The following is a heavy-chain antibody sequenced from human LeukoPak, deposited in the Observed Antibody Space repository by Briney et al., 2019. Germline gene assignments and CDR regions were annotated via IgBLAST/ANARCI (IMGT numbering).Heavy chain of an antibody. V-gene: IGHV1-18*01. CDR3: ARMGGYYDILTGYYPPLYYFDY. Sequence: ASVKVSCKASGYTFTSYGISWVRQAPGQGLEWMGWISAYNGNTNYARKLQGRVTMTTDTSTSTAYMELRSLRSDDTAVYYRARMGGYYDILTGYYPPLYYFDYWGQGTLVTVSS. J-gene: IGHJ4*02. CDR1: GYTFTSYG. D-gene: IGHD3-9*01. CDR2: ISAYNGNT.